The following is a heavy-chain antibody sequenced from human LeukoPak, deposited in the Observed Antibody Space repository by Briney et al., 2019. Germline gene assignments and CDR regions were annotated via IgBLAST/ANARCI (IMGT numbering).Heavy chain of an antibody. Sequence: SETLSPTCTVSGGSVSDYYWSWIRQSPGKGLEWIGYIYYTGTSYNPSLKSRVTISADTSKNQFSLNLSSVTAADTAVYYCASRKLGNDCWGQGTLVTVSS. CDR3: ASRKLGNDC. J-gene: IGHJ4*02. V-gene: IGHV4-59*02. CDR2: IYYTGT. CDR1: GGSVSDYY. D-gene: IGHD7-27*01.